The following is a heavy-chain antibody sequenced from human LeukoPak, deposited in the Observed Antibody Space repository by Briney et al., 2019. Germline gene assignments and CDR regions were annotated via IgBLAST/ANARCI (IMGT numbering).Heavy chain of an antibody. CDR3: ARDGRPKGFPGLDY. D-gene: IGHD1-1*01. Sequence: GGSLGLSCAASGFTVSSNYMSWVRQAPGKGLEWVSVIYSGGSTYYADSVKGRFTISRDSSKNTLYLQMNTLRAEDTAVYYCARDGRPKGFPGLDYWGQGTLVTVSS. J-gene: IGHJ4*02. CDR1: GFTVSSNY. V-gene: IGHV3-53*01. CDR2: IYSGGST.